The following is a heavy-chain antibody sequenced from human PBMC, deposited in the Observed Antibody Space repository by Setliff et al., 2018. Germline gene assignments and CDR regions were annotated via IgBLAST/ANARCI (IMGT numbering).Heavy chain of an antibody. V-gene: IGHV4-34*01. D-gene: IGHD2-21*02. J-gene: IGHJ3*02. Sequence: NPSETLSLTCEVSGGSFSDYYWSWIRQSPGKGLEWLGDFNRTRKIDYSPSLKSRLTISVDTSKKQFSLHLNSVTAADTAMYYCAGGGRYCGGDCYQDDAFDIWGQGTMVTVS. CDR2: FNRTRKI. CDR1: GGSFSDYY. CDR3: AGGGRYCGGDCYQDDAFDI.